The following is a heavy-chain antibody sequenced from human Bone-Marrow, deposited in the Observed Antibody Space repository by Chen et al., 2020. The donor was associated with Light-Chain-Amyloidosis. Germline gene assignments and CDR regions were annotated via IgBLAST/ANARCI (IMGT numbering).Heavy chain of an antibody. Sequence: EVQLEQSGPEVKKPGESLKISCKGSGYTFPNYWIGWVRQMPGKGLGWVGVIYPDDSDARYSPAVEGQVTSSADKSITAAYLQWRSLKASDTDMYYCARRRDGYNFAYWGQGTLVTVSS. CDR3: ARRRDGYNFAY. D-gene: IGHD5-12*01. V-gene: IGHV5-51*01. CDR2: IYPDDSDA. J-gene: IGHJ4*02. CDR1: GYTFPNYW.